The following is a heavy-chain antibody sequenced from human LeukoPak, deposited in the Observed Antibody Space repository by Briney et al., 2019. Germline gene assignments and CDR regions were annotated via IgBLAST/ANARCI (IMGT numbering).Heavy chain of an antibody. CDR2: IWYDGSNK. CDR1: GFTLSRYG. D-gene: IGHD3-10*01. V-gene: IGHV3-33*01. Sequence: GRSLRLSCAASGFTLSRYGMHWVRQAPGKGLEWVAVIWYDGSNKYYADSVKGRFTISRDNSKNTLYLQMNSLRAEDTAVYYCARDGSGSYYGYFDYRGQGTLVTVSS. J-gene: IGHJ4*02. CDR3: ARDGSGSYYGYFDY.